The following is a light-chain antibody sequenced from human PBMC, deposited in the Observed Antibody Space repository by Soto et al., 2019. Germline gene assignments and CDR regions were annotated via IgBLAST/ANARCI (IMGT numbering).Light chain of an antibody. CDR3: HQYNNWWT. Sequence: EIVMTQSPATLSVSPGERATLSCRASQSVSSKLAWYQQKPGQAPRLLIYGASTRATGIPARFSGSGSGTDFTLTISSLQSEDFAIYYCHQYNNWWTFGQGTKVEIK. CDR2: GAS. CDR1: QSVSSK. J-gene: IGKJ1*01. V-gene: IGKV3-15*01.